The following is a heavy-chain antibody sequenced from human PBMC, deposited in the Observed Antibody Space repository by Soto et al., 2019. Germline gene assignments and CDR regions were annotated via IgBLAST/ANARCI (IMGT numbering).Heavy chain of an antibody. CDR2: LTPRGTT. CDR3: ATWHEREHAYDV. V-gene: IGHV3-23*01. Sequence: EVQLLESGGGLVQPGGSLRLSCAASGFSFSDYSMTWVRQAPGRGLEWVSTLTPRGTTFYADSVKGRFTTSSDSSKTTVYLQMNDLRPDDTAVYYCATWHEREHAYDVWGQGTTVTVSS. CDR1: GFSFSDYS. D-gene: IGHD1-1*01. J-gene: IGHJ3*01.